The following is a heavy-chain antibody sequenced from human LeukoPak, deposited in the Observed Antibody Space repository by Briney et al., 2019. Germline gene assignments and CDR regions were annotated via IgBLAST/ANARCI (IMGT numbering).Heavy chain of an antibody. CDR3: ARDRKVTMVRGVIHGYYYGMDV. CDR1: GFTFSSYS. J-gene: IGHJ6*04. CDR2: ISSSSSYI. V-gene: IGHV3-21*01. Sequence: GGSLRLSCAASGFTFSSYSMNWVRQAPGKGLEWVSSISSSSSYIYYADSVKGRFTISRDNAKNSLYLQMNSLRAEDTAVYYCARDRKVTMVRGVIHGYYYGMDVWGKGTTVTVSS. D-gene: IGHD3-10*01.